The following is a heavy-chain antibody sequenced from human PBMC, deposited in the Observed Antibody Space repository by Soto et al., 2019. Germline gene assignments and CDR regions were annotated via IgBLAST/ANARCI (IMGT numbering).Heavy chain of an antibody. CDR3: ARDAYCSSTSCYSQHYYYYYGMDV. D-gene: IGHD2-2*01. CDR1: GYTFTSYG. Sequence: ASVKVSCKASGYTFTSYGISWVRQAPGQGXEWMGWISAYNGNTNYAQKLQGRVTMTTDTSTSTAYTELRSLRSDDTAVYYCARDAYCSSTSCYSQHYYYYYGMDVWGQGTTVTVSS. CDR2: ISAYNGNT. J-gene: IGHJ6*02. V-gene: IGHV1-18*01.